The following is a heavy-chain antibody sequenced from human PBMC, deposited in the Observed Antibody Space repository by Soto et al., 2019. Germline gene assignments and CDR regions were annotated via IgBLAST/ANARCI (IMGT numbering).Heavy chain of an antibody. CDR2: IIPIFGTA. Sequence: SVKVSCKASGGTFSSYAISCVRQAPGQGLEWMGGIIPIFGTANYAQKFQGRVTITADESTSTAYMELSSLRSEDTAVYYCARGIVVVTAAYWYFDLWGRGTLVTVSS. V-gene: IGHV1-69*13. CDR3: ARGIVVVTAAYWYFDL. D-gene: IGHD2-21*02. CDR1: GGTFSSYA. J-gene: IGHJ2*01.